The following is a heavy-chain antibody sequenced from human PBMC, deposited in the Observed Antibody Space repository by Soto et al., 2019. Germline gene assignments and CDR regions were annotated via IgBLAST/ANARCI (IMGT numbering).Heavy chain of an antibody. CDR1: GGSISSYY. CDR2: IYYSGST. D-gene: IGHD6-13*01. V-gene: IGHV4-59*08. J-gene: IGHJ6*02. Sequence: SETLSLTCTVSGGSISSYYWSWIRQPPGKGLEWIGYIYYSGSTNYNPSLKSRVTISVDTSKNQFSLKLSSVTAADTAVYYCARSSAAMTYGMDVWGQGTTVTVSS. CDR3: ARSSAAMTYGMDV.